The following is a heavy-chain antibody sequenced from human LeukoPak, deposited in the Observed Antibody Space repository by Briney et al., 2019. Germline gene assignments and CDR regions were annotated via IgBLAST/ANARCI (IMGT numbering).Heavy chain of an antibody. CDR3: ARASRGRIAAAGTNYFDY. CDR2: IIPILGIA. J-gene: IGHJ4*02. CDR1: GGTFSSYA. D-gene: IGHD6-13*01. Sequence: GASVKVSCKASGGTFSSYAISWVRQAPGQGLEWMGRIIPILGIANYAQKFQGRVTMTRDTSTSTVYMELSSLRSEDTAVYYCARASRGRIAAAGTNYFDYWGQGTLVTVSS. V-gene: IGHV1-69*04.